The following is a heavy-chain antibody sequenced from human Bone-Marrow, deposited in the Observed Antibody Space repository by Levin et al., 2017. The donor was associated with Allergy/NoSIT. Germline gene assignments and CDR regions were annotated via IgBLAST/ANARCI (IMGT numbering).Heavy chain of an antibody. J-gene: IGHJ6*03. Sequence: GESLKISCAASGFTFSDYYMSWIRQAPGKGLEWVSYISSSSSYTNYADSVKGRFTISRDNAKNSLYLQMNSLRAEDTAVYYCARALNCSSTSCYVDYYYYYMDVWGKGTTVTVSS. D-gene: IGHD2-2*01. V-gene: IGHV3-11*06. CDR1: GFTFSDYY. CDR2: ISSSSSYT. CDR3: ARALNCSSTSCYVDYYYYYMDV.